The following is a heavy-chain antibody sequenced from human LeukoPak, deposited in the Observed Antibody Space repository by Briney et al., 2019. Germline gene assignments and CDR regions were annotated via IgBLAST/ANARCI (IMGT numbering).Heavy chain of an antibody. CDR2: INPSGGST. J-gene: IGHJ6*02. Sequence: ASVKVSCKASGYTFTSYYMHWVRQAPGQGLEWMGIINPSGGSTSYAQKLQGRVTMTRDTSTSTVYMELSSLRSEDTAVYYCARPVSANYYYYGMDVWGQGTTVTVSS. CDR1: GYTFTSYY. CDR3: ARPVSANYYYYGMDV. D-gene: IGHD2-8*01. V-gene: IGHV1-46*01.